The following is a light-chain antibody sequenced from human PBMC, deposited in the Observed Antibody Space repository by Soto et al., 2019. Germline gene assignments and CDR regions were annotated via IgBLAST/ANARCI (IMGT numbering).Light chain of an antibody. Sequence: DIQMTQSPSTLSASVGDRVTITCRASQSIRNWLAWYQQQPGKAPKLLIYDASSLESGVPSRFSGSGSGTEFTLTISSLQPDDFAVYYCQQRSNWPLTFGGGTKVDIK. CDR2: DAS. CDR3: QQRSNWPLT. J-gene: IGKJ4*01. V-gene: IGKV1-5*01. CDR1: QSIRNW.